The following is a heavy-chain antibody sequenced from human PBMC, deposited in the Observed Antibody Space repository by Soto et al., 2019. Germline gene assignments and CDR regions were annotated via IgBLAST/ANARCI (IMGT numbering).Heavy chain of an antibody. CDR3: AREGYSSGYYYYYGMDV. CDR2: IYYSGNT. V-gene: IGHV4-39*02. Sequence: PSETLSLTCTVSGGSISRSSYSWAWIRQPPGKGLERIGNIYYSGNTYYNPSLQSRVTISVDTSKNHFSLKLSSVTAADTAVYYCAREGYSSGYYYYYGMDVWGQGTTVTVSS. CDR1: GGSISRSSYS. D-gene: IGHD3-22*01. J-gene: IGHJ6*02.